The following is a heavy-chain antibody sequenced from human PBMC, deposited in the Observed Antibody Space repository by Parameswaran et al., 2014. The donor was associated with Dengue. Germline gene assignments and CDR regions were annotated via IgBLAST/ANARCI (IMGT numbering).Heavy chain of an antibody. V-gene: IGHV1-69*06. Sequence: WVRQAPGQGLEWMGGIIPIFGTANYAQKFQGRVTITADKSTSTAYMELSSLRSEDTAVYYCAGGGDYSKESPGGYYYGMDVWGQGTTVTVSS. D-gene: IGHD4-11*01. CDR3: AGGGDYSKESPGGYYYGMDV. J-gene: IGHJ6*02. CDR2: IIPIFGTA.